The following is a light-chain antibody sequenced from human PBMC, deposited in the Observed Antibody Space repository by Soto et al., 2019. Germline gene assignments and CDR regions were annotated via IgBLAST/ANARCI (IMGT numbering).Light chain of an antibody. CDR2: EVS. CDR3: CSYAGSSTHV. V-gene: IGLV2-23*02. J-gene: IGLJ1*01. CDR1: SSDVGSYNL. Sequence: QSVQTQPASVSGSPGQSITISCTGTSSDVGSYNLVSWYQQHPGKAPKLMIYEVSKRPSGVSNRFSGSKSGNTASLTISGLQAEDEADYYCCSYAGSSTHVFGTGTKVTVL.